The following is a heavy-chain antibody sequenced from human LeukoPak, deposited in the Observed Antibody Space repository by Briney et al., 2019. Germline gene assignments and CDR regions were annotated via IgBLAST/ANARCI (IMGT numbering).Heavy chain of an antibody. CDR3: AKDRSGSYTFDY. CDR1: GITVSSNY. CDR2: ISYDGSSI. V-gene: IGHV3-64D*06. Sequence: PGGSLRLSCAASGITVSSNYMSWVRQAPGKGLEYVSAISYDGSSIYYAGSVKGRFTISRDNSRNTLYLQMSSLKNEDTAVYYCAKDRSGSYTFDYWGQGALVTVSS. J-gene: IGHJ4*02. D-gene: IGHD1-26*01.